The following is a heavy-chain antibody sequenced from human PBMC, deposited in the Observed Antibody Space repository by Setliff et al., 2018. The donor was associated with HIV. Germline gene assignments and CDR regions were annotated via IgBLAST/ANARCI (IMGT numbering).Heavy chain of an antibody. J-gene: IGHJ4*02. V-gene: IGHV4-39*07. CDR1: GGSISSNSYY. D-gene: IGHD3-9*01. CDR2: IYHSGRT. Sequence: SETLSLTCTVSGGSISSNSYYWGWIRQPPGKGLEWIGSIYHSGRTYYNPSLKSRVTISVDTSKSQFSLKLTSVTAADTAVYYCARDQPQDYDSLTGYYTGRYFDYWGRGTLVTVSS. CDR3: ARDQPQDYDSLTGYYTGRYFDY.